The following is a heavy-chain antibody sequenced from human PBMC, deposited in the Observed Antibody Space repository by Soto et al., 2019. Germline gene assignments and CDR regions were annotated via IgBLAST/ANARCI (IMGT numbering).Heavy chain of an antibody. CDR3: ARDARSGSYIGMDV. CDR2: IYYSGST. D-gene: IGHD3-10*01. J-gene: IGHJ6*02. V-gene: IGHV4-31*03. CDR1: GGSISSGGYY. Sequence: QVQLQESGPGLVKPSQTLSLTCTVSGGSISSGGYYWSWIRQHPGKGLEWIGYIYYSGSTYYNPSLKSRVTISVETSKNQFALKLSSVTAADTAVYYCARDARSGSYIGMDVWGQGTTVTVSS.